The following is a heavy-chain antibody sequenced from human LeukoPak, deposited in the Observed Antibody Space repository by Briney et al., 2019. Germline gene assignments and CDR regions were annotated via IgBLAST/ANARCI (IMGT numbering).Heavy chain of an antibody. V-gene: IGHV3-7*01. CDR2: IKQDGSEK. Sequence: GGSLRLSCVVSGFTFDSYWMGWVRQAPEKGLEWVASIKQDGSEKYYLDSVKGRFTISRDNAKNSVYLQMNSLKAEDTAVYYCAKDSSKIRTFIVATKGYFDYWGQGILVTVSS. J-gene: IGHJ4*02. CDR1: GFTFDSYW. CDR3: AKDSSKIRTFIVATKGYFDY. D-gene: IGHD5-12*01.